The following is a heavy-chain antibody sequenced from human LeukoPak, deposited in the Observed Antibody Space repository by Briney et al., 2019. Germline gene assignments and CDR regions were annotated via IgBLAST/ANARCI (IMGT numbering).Heavy chain of an antibody. D-gene: IGHD2-8*02. CDR2: ISGSSSYM. J-gene: IGHJ3*02. V-gene: IGHV3-21*01. Sequence: GGSLRLSCAASGFTFSSYSMNWVRQAPGKGLEWFSSISGSSSYMYYADSVKGRFTISRDNAKNLLYVHMNSLRAEDTAVYYCARYPPGRGGLDIWGQGTMVTVSS. CDR3: ARYPPGRGGLDI. CDR1: GFTFSSYS.